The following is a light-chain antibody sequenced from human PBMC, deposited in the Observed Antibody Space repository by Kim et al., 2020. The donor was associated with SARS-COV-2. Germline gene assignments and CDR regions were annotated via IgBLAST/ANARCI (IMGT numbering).Light chain of an antibody. V-gene: IGLV3-21*04. CDR1: NIGSKS. CDR2: YDS. Sequence: SYELTQPPSVSVAPGKTARITCGGNNIGSKSVHWYQQKPGQAPVLVIYYDSDRPSGIPERFSGSNSGNTATLTISRVEAGDEADYYCQVWDSSSDHRHVV. J-gene: IGLJ2*01. CDR3: QVWDSSSDHRHVV.